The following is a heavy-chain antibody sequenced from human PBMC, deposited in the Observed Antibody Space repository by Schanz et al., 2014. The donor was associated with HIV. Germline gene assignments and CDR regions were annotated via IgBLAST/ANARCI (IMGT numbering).Heavy chain of an antibody. CDR3: ARDRTYDFWSGYLDT. Sequence: QVQLMQSGAEVKEPGASVRVSCTASGYTFVDSYIHWIRQAPGQGLEWLGIINPGSGETTFAQNFQGRVRLTRDTFANIVYMEVSSLRFEDTAVYFCARDRTYDFWSGYLDTWGQGTQVIVSS. CDR1: GYTFVDSY. V-gene: IGHV1-46*01. CDR2: INPGSGET. D-gene: IGHD3-3*01. J-gene: IGHJ5*01.